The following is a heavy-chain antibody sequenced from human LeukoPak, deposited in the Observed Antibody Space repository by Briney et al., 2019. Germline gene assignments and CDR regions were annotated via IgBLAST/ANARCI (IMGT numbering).Heavy chain of an antibody. V-gene: IGHV1-3*01. CDR1: GYTFTGYY. D-gene: IGHD3-10*01. CDR3: ARDDESAWFGESLFDY. Sequence: EASVKVSCKASGYTFTGYYMHWVRQAPGQRLEWMGWINAGNGNTKYSQKFQGRVTITRDTSASTAYMELSSLRSEDTAVYYCARDDESAWFGESLFDYWGQGTLVTVSS. CDR2: INAGNGNT. J-gene: IGHJ4*02.